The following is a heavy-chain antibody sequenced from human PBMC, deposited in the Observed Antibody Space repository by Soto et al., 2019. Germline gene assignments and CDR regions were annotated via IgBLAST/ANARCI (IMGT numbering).Heavy chain of an antibody. CDR1: GFTFSSYA. J-gene: IGHJ6*02. D-gene: IGHD2-2*01. V-gene: IGHV3-23*01. CDR3: AKDGRQLLPEYYYGMDV. CDR2: ISGNGIRT. Sequence: PGGTLRLSCGASGFTFSSYAMTWVRQAPGKGLEWVSSISGNGIRTYYGESVKGRFTISRDNTNNTLHLQMNSLSPDDTAVYYCAKDGRQLLPEYYYGMDVWGQGTTVTVSS.